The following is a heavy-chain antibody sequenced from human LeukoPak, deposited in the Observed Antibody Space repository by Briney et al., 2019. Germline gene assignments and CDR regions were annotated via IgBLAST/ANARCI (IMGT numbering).Heavy chain of an antibody. J-gene: IGHJ4*02. D-gene: IGHD6-19*01. CDR3: TTGVQNFRHSSGWSPDHFDY. V-gene: IGHV3-15*01. CDR1: GLSFSNVW. CDR2: TKSKTYGETI. Sequence: PGGSLRLSCTAVGLSFSNVWMSWVRQAPGKGLEWVAHTKSKTYGETIDYAAHAKGRFTISRDDSKDTLYLQMNSLKSDDTAVYYCTTGVQNFRHSSGWSPDHFDYWGQGTLVTVSS.